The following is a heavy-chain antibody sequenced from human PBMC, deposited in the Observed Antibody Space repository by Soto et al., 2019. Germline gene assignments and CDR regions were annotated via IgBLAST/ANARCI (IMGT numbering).Heavy chain of an antibody. CDR1: GYTFSNYA. J-gene: IGHJ4*02. CDR3: ASPSYGSGNYY. V-gene: IGHV1-3*01. Sequence: QVQLVQSGAEVKKPGASVKVSCKASGYTFSNYALHWVRKAPGQRLEWMGWINADNGNTKYSQKFQGRVTFTRDTSASTAYMDLSSLRSEDTAVYYCASPSYGSGNYYWGQGTLVTVSS. D-gene: IGHD3-10*01. CDR2: INADNGNT.